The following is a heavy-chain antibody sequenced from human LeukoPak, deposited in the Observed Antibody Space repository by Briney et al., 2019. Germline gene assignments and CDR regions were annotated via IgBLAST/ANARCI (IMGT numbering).Heavy chain of an antibody. CDR2: ISAYNGNT. D-gene: IGHD2-2*01. V-gene: IGHV1-18*04. J-gene: IGHJ4*02. Sequence: ASVKVSCKASGYTFTGYYMHWVRQAPGQGLEWMGWISAYNGNTNYAQKLQGRVTMTTDTSTSTAYMELRSLRSDDTAVYYCARAGRNIVVVPAANDYWGQGTLVTVSS. CDR3: ARAGRNIVVVPAANDY. CDR1: GYTFTGYY.